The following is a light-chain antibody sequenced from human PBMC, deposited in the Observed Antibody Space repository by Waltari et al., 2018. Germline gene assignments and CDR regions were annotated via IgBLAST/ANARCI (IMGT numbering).Light chain of an antibody. Sequence: EIVMTQSPATLSVSPGDRATLSCRASQSVGNALAWYQQKAGQAPRFLIHGASTRATDIPASFSGSGSGTEFTLTISSLQSEDFAVYYCQQYNDWPPTFGQGTRVEIK. V-gene: IGKV3-15*01. CDR2: GAS. J-gene: IGKJ1*01. CDR1: QSVGNA. CDR3: QQYNDWPPT.